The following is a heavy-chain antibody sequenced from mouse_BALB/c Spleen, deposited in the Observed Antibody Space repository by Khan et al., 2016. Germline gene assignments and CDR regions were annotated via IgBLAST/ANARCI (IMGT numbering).Heavy chain of an antibody. J-gene: IGHJ2*01. CDR3: TAHYYGGY. V-gene: IGHV1-5*01. CDR1: GYTFTNYW. CDR2: IYPGNSDT. D-gene: IGHD1-2*01. Sequence: VQLQQSGTMLARPGASVEMSCKASGYTFTNYWMHWVKPRPGQGLEWIGAIYPGNSDTNYNQKFKGKAKLTAVTSTSTAHMELSSLTNEDSAVYYCTAHYYGGYWGQGTTLTVSS.